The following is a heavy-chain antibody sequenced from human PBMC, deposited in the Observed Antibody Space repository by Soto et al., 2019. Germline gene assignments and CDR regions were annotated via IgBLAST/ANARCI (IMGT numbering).Heavy chain of an antibody. J-gene: IGHJ4*02. V-gene: IGHV3-23*01. CDR1: GFTFSSYA. Sequence: SLRLSCAASGFTFSSYAMSWVRQAPGKGLEWVSAISGSGGSTYYADSVKGRFTISRDNSKNTLYLQMNSLRAEDTAVYYCAKDSNYLPSNWFDDFGDDWAPFDYWGRGTQVTVSS. D-gene: IGHD4-4*01. CDR2: ISGSGGST. CDR3: AKDSNYLPSNWFDDFGDDWAPFDY.